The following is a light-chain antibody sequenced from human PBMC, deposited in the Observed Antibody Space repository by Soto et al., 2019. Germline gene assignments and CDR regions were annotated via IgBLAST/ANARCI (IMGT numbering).Light chain of an antibody. CDR2: GAS. CDR3: QQYGSSPPTYT. V-gene: IGKV3-20*01. CDR1: QSVSSSH. Sequence: EIVLTQSPGTLSLSPGERATLSCRASQSVSSSHLAWYQQKPGQAPRLLIYGASSRVTGIPDRFSGSGSGTDFTLTISRLEPEDFVVYYCQQYGSSPPTYTFGQGTKLEIK. J-gene: IGKJ2*01.